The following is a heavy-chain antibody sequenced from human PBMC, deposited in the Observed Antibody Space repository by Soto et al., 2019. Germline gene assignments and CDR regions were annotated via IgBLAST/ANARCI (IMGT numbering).Heavy chain of an antibody. CDR3: AKDDFFVVGISRGFDI. J-gene: IGHJ3*02. V-gene: IGHV3-74*01. Sequence: EVQLVESGGGLVQPGGSLRLSCTASGFTFSRYWMHWVRQAPGEGLVWVSGISTEGSTTRYVDSVKARFTISRDNVKNTLYLQMSSLRPEDTAVYYCAKDDFFVVGISRGFDICGQGTVVTVSS. D-gene: IGHD3-3*01. CDR1: GFTFSRYW. CDR2: ISTEGSTT.